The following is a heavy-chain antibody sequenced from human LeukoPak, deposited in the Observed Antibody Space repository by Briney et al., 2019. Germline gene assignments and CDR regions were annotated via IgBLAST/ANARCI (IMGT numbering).Heavy chain of an antibody. Sequence: GGSLRLSCAASGFAFSSYSMNWIRQAPGTGLEWVSSITTSSSHVYYADSVKGRFTISRDNAKNSLYLQRNSLRAEDTAVYYCASLMTSVTIPDYWGQGTLVTVSS. J-gene: IGHJ4*02. CDR2: ITTSSSHV. CDR1: GFAFSSYS. D-gene: IGHD4-17*01. V-gene: IGHV3-21*01. CDR3: ASLMTSVTIPDY.